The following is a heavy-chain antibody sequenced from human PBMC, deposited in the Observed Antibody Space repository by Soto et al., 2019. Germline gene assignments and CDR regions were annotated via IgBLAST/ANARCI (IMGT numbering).Heavy chain of an antibody. J-gene: IGHJ6*02. Sequence: QEHLVESGGGVVQPGRSLRLSCAASGFVFSNYGMHWVRQTPGKGLEWVAGISYEGSNKYYADSVKGRFTISRDNPKNTLSLHINSLRAEDTAVYYCAKTGHTDPTMENYYVMDGWGQGTNVTVSS. CDR2: ISYEGSNK. CDR1: GFVFSNYG. V-gene: IGHV3-30*18. D-gene: IGHD3-3*01. CDR3: AKTGHTDPTMENYYVMDG.